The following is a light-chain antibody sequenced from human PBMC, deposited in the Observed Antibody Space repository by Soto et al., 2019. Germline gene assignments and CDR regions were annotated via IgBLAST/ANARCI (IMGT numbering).Light chain of an antibody. V-gene: IGKV1-5*03. CDR3: QHYNSYSEA. Sequence: DIQMTQSPSTLSASVGDRVTITCRASQSIITSLAWYQQKPGKAPKLLIYKASSLQSGVPSRFSGSGSGTEFTLTISSLQPDDFATYYCQHYNSYSEALGQGTKVDIK. CDR1: QSIITS. J-gene: IGKJ1*01. CDR2: KAS.